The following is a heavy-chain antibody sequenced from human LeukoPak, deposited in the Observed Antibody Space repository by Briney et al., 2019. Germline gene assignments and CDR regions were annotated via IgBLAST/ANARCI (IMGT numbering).Heavy chain of an antibody. J-gene: IGHJ3*02. CDR3: AKAVSSSWYRGDAFDI. CDR1: GFTFSSYA. D-gene: IGHD6-13*01. CDR2: ISGSGGST. V-gene: IGHV3-23*01. Sequence: QTGGSLRLSCAASGFTFSSYAMSWVRQAPGKGLEWVSAISGSGGSTYYADSVKGRFTISRDNSKNTLYLQMNSLRAEDTAVYYCAKAVSSSWYRGDAFDIWGQGTMVTVSS.